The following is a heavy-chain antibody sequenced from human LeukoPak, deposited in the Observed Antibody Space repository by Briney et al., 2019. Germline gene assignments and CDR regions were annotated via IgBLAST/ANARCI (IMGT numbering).Heavy chain of an antibody. D-gene: IGHD3-10*01. V-gene: IGHV3-48*03. Sequence: GGSLRLSCAASGFTFSSYEMNWVRQAPGKGLEWVSYISSSGSTIYYADSVKGRFTISRDNAKNSLYLQMNSLRAEDTAVYYCAKDENTMVRGVSPDAFDIWGQGTMVTVSS. CDR1: GFTFSSYE. J-gene: IGHJ3*02. CDR2: ISSSGSTI. CDR3: AKDENTMVRGVSPDAFDI.